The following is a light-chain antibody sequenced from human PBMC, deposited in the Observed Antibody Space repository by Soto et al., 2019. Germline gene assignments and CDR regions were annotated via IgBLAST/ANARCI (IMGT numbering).Light chain of an antibody. CDR2: LGS. V-gene: IGKV2-28*01. Sequence: DIVMTQSPLSLPVTPGEPASISCRSSQSLLQSNGYNYLDWYRQKPGQSPQLLIYLGSNRASGVPDRFSGSGSGTEFTLRISRVEAEDVGVYYCMQALQTPPTFGQGTKVEIK. J-gene: IGKJ1*01. CDR3: MQALQTPPT. CDR1: QSLLQSNGYNY.